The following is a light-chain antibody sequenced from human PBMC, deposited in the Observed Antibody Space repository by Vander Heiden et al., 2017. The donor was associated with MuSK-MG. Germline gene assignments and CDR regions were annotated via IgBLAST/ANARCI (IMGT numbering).Light chain of an antibody. CDR3: QQRSNWYT. J-gene: IGKJ2*01. Sequence: EIVLTQSSATLSLSPGERATLSCRASQSVSSYLAWYQQKPGQAPRLLIYDASNRATGIPARFSGSGSGTDFTLTISSLEPEDFAVYYWQQRSNWYTFGQGTKLEIK. CDR2: DAS. CDR1: QSVSSY. V-gene: IGKV3-11*01.